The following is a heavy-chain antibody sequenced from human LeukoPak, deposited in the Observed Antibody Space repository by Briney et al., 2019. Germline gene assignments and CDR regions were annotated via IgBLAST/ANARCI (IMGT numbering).Heavy chain of an antibody. CDR3: VRGASGWSLGY. V-gene: IGHV3-30*03. CDR1: GFTFSIFG. CDR2: ISYDGSNE. J-gene: IGHJ4*02. D-gene: IGHD6-19*01. Sequence: PGRSLRLSCAASGFTFSIFGMHWVRQAPGKGLEWVAVISYDGSNEYYADSMKGRFTISRDNAKNSLYLQMNSLRAEDTAVYYCVRGASGWSLGYWGQGTLVTVSS.